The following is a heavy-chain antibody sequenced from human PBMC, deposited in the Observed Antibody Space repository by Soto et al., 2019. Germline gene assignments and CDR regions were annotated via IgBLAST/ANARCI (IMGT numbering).Heavy chain of an antibody. Sequence: GGSLRLSCAASGFTFSDYYMSWIRQAPGKGLEWVSYISSSSSYTNYADSVKGRFTISRDNAKNSLYLQMNSLRAEDTAVYYCARDYYSSGSYYNPLDYWGQGTLVTVSS. CDR2: ISSSSSYT. CDR3: ARDYYSSGSYYNPLDY. V-gene: IGHV3-11*06. J-gene: IGHJ4*02. CDR1: GFTFSDYY. D-gene: IGHD3-10*01.